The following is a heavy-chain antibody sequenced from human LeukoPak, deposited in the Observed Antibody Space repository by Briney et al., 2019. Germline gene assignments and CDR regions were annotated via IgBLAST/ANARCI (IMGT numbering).Heavy chain of an antibody. CDR1: GYTFTGYY. CDR3: ARDPRTTGTTRCFDY. Sequence: ASVKVSCKASGYTFTGYYMHWVRQAPGQGLEWMGWINPNSGGTNYAQKFQGRVTMTRDTSISTAYMELSRLRSDDTAMYYCARDPRTTGTTRCFDYWGQGTLVTVSP. CDR2: INPNSGGT. V-gene: IGHV1-2*02. D-gene: IGHD1-1*01. J-gene: IGHJ4*02.